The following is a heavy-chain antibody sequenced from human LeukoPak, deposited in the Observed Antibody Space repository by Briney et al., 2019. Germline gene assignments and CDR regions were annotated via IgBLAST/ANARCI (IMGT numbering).Heavy chain of an antibody. J-gene: IGHJ4*02. Sequence: PGGSLRLSCTASGFTFGDYAMSWFRQAPGKGLEWVGFIRSKAYGGTTEYAASVKGRFTISRDDSKSIAYLQMNSLRAEDTAVYYCARDQGGSYSYWGQGTLVTVSS. D-gene: IGHD1-26*01. V-gene: IGHV3-49*03. CDR1: GFTFGDYA. CDR2: IRSKAYGGTT. CDR3: ARDQGGSYSY.